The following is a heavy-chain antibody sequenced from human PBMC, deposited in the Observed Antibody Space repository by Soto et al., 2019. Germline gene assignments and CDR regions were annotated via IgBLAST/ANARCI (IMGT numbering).Heavy chain of an antibody. CDR3: ARDVYGSRHIAYLDS. CDR2: IYYTGST. D-gene: IGHD2-15*01. J-gene: IGHJ4*02. CDR1: GGCISSYY. Sequence: SETLSLTCTISGGCISSYYWSWIRQPPGKGLEWIGCIYYTGSTNYNPSLKSRVTISVDTSKSQFSLKLSSVTAADTAVYYCARDVYGSRHIAYLDSWVQGSLVTVSS. V-gene: IGHV4-59*01.